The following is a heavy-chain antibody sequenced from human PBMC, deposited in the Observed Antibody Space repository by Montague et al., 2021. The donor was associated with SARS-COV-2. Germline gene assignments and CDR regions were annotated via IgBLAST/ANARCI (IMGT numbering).Heavy chain of an antibody. CDR2: IYYSGST. D-gene: IGHD4-23*01. CDR1: GGSISSSSYY. CDR3: ARLVETHYYHSGMDA. Sequence: SETLSLTCTVSGGSISSSSYYWGWIRQPPGKGLEWIGSIYYSGSTYYNPSLKSRVTISVDTSKNQFFLKLSSVTAADTAVYYCARLVETHYYHSGMDAWGQGTMVTVSS. V-gene: IGHV4-39*01. J-gene: IGHJ6*02.